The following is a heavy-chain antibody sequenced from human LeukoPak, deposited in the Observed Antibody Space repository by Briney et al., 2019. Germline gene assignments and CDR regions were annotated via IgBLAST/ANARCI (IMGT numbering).Heavy chain of an antibody. Sequence: ASVKVSCKASGYTFTGNYIHWVRQAPGQGLEWMGWINPNNGGTTYGQKFQGGVTMTTDTSISTAYMELRRLTSDDTAVYYCARRVSAEIDYWGQGTLVTVSS. CDR1: GYTFTGNY. CDR3: ARRVSAEIDY. CDR2: INPNNGGT. J-gene: IGHJ4*02. D-gene: IGHD3-10*01. V-gene: IGHV1-2*02.